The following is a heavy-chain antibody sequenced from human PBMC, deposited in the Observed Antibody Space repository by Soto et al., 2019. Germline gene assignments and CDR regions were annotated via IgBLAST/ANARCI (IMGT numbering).Heavy chain of an antibody. CDR1: GGSFSGYY. CDR2: INDSGST. Sequence: QVQLHQWGAGLLRPSETLSLTCAVYGGSFSGYYWSWVRQPPGRGLEWIGEINDSGSTNYNPSLKSRVTISVDKPKNKFSLKLTSVTAADSAVYYCARDFSYSSLFYSYYYAMDLWGQGTTVTVSS. D-gene: IGHD1-26*01. J-gene: IGHJ6*02. CDR3: ARDFSYSSLFYSYYYAMDL. V-gene: IGHV4-34*01.